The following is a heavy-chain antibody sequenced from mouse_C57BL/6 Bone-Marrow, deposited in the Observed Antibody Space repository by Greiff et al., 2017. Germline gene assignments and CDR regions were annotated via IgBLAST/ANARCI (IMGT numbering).Heavy chain of an antibody. J-gene: IGHJ3*01. Sequence: QVHVKQPGAELVKPGASVKLSCKASGYTFTSYWMHWVKQRPGQGLEWIGMIHPNSGSTNYNEKFKSKATLTVDKSSSTAYMQLSSLTSEDSAVYYCAREGYGSSYPAWFAYWGQGTLVTVSA. V-gene: IGHV1-64*01. CDR2: IHPNSGST. CDR3: AREGYGSSYPAWFAY. CDR1: GYTFTSYW. D-gene: IGHD1-1*01.